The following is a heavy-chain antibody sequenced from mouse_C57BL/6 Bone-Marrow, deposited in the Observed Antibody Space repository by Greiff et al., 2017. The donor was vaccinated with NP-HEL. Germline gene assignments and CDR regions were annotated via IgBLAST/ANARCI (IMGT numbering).Heavy chain of an antibody. D-gene: IGHD1-1*01. CDR2: IHPNSGST. V-gene: IGHV1-64*01. J-gene: IGHJ3*01. CDR3: AREYYGTPFAY. Sequence: VQLQQSGAELVKPGASVKLSCKASGYTFTSYWMHWVKQRPGQGLEWIGMIHPNSGSTNYNEKFKSKATLTVDKSSSTAYMQLSSLTSEDSAVYYCAREYYGTPFAYWGQGTLVTVSA. CDR1: GYTFTSYW.